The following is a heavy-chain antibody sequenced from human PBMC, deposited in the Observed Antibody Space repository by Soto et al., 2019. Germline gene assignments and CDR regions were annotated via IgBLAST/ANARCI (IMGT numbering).Heavy chain of an antibody. Sequence: QVQLVHSGAEVKKPGASVEVSCKASGYTFTTYGIIWVRQAPGQGLEGMGWISAYNGNTNYAKNLHGRGTMTTDTCTRTAYMELRSLRSDETAVYYCERFYASGSYPYDYWGQGTLVTVSS. D-gene: IGHD3-10*01. CDR2: ISAYNGNT. CDR3: ERFYASGSYPYDY. CDR1: GYTFTTYG. J-gene: IGHJ4*02. V-gene: IGHV1-18*01.